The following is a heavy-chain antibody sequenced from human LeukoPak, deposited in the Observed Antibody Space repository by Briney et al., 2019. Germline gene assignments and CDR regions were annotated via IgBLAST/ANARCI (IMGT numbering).Heavy chain of an antibody. CDR3: ARGPWIQLWSVPFDY. Sequence: SETLSLTCAVYGGSFSGYYWSWIRQPPRKGLEWIGEINHSGSTNYNPSLKSRVTISVDTSKNQFSLKLSSVTAADTAVYYCARGPWIQLWSVPFDYWGQGTLVTVSS. CDR2: INHSGST. D-gene: IGHD5-18*01. J-gene: IGHJ4*02. V-gene: IGHV4-34*01. CDR1: GGSFSGYY.